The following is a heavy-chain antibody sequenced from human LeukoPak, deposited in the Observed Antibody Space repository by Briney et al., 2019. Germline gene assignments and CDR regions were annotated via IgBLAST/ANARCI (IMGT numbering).Heavy chain of an antibody. V-gene: IGHV4-39*07. J-gene: IGHJ6*03. CDR3: ARSVTTWHYYYYMDV. D-gene: IGHD4-17*01. CDR1: GGSISNSRYY. CDR2: IYDGGNT. Sequence: SETLSLTCTVSGGSISNSRYYWGWIRQPPGKGLEWIGSIYDGGNTYYNPSLKSRVTISVDTSKKQFSLKLNSVTAADTAVYYCARSVTTWHYYYYMDVWGKGTTVTVSS.